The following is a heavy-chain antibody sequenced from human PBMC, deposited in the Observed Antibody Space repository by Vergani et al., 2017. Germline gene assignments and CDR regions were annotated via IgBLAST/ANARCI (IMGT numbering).Heavy chain of an antibody. V-gene: IGHV4-39*01. CDR1: GDSVISTDYH. D-gene: IGHD1-14*01. CDR2: MDNSGST. CDR3: ASKPGACRAAYCHSYDF. Sequence: QVQLQESGPGLVKPSETLSLTCTVSGDSVISTDYHWGWIRQPPGKGLEWIGSMDNSGSTSYNPSLESRISISLETPKNQFSLRLTSVTAADTAVYYCASKPGACRAAYCHSYDFWGPGTLVGVSS. J-gene: IGHJ4*02.